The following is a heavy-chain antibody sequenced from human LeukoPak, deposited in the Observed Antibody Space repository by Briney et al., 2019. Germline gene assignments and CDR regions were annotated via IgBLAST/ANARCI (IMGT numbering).Heavy chain of an antibody. CDR1: GSIFTNYW. CDR3: ARSLAGTPAFAY. CDR2: IYPGDSDS. V-gene: IGHV5-51*01. J-gene: IGHJ4*02. Sequence: GTSPQISSMGAGSIFTNYWIGWLRQLPGKGLERVEIIYPGDSDSRYSPSFQGQVTISADRSISTAYLQWSSLKASDTAMYYCARSLAGTPAFAYWGQGTMVTVSS. D-gene: IGHD6-19*01.